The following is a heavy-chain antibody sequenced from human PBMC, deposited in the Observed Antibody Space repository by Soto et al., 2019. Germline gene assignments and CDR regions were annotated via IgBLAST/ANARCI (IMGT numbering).Heavy chain of an antibody. J-gene: IGHJ4*02. D-gene: IGHD3-10*01. CDR1: GDSVSSKSAT. Sequence: QVQLQQSGPGLVQPSQTLSLTCAISGDSVSSKSATWNWIRQAPSRGLEWLGRTYYRSKWSTDYAVSLRARITVSPDSSKNQFSLRLTSLTPEDTAVYYCARALAGSYDYWGQGTLVTVSS. CDR2: TYYRSKWST. CDR3: ARALAGSYDY. V-gene: IGHV6-1*01.